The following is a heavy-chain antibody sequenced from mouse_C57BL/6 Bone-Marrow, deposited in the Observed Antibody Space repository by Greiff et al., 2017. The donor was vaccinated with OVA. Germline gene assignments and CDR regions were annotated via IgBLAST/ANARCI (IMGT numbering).Heavy chain of an antibody. D-gene: IGHD1-2*01. CDR2: IRLKSDNYAT. Sequence: EVKLMESGGGLVQPGGSMKLSCVASGFTFSNYWMNWVRQSPEKGLEWVAQIRLKSDNYATHYAESVKGRFTISRDDSKSSVYRQMNNLRAEDTGIYYCTGSTTARGGKGTTLTVSS. V-gene: IGHV6-3*01. CDR3: TGSTTAR. J-gene: IGHJ2*01. CDR1: GFTFSNYW.